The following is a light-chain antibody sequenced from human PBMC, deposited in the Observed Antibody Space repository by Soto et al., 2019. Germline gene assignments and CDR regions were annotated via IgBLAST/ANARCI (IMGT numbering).Light chain of an antibody. V-gene: IGKV3-15*01. CDR1: QSVGSN. J-gene: IGKJ2*01. CDR2: GAS. CDR3: QQYKDWYT. Sequence: EIVMTQSPATLSVSPGERATLSCRASQSVGSNLAWYQHRPGQAPRLLILGASTRDNGVPARFSGSGSGTEFTITISGLQSEDSAVYYCQQYKDWYTFGQGTKLQIK.